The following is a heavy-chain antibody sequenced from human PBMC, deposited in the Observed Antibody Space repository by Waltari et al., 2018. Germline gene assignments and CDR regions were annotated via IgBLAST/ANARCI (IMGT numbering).Heavy chain of an antibody. CDR1: GFSFSIYP. Sequence: EVQLVESGGGLVKPRGSLRRSCDASGFSFSIYPMSWVRQAPGKGLEWVAFISVNSEYIFYADSVRGRFTISRDNAKNSLYLQMNSLTAEDTAVYYCASLASIWGQGTLVTVSS. J-gene: IGHJ4*02. V-gene: IGHV3-21*02. CDR2: ISVNSEYI. D-gene: IGHD3-3*02. CDR3: ASLASI.